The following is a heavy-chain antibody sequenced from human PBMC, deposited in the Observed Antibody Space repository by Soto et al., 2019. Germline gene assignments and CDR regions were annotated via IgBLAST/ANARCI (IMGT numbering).Heavy chain of an antibody. CDR3: AREESFVYMITYPLNAFDI. CDR2: ISSSSSTI. Sequence: GGSLRLSCVASGFIFSSYSMNWVRQAPGKGLEWVSYISSSSSTIYYADSVKGRFTISRDNAKNSLYLQMNSLRAEDTAVYYCAREESFVYMITYPLNAFDIWGQGTMVTVSS. D-gene: IGHD3-16*01. J-gene: IGHJ3*02. CDR1: GFIFSSYS. V-gene: IGHV3-48*01.